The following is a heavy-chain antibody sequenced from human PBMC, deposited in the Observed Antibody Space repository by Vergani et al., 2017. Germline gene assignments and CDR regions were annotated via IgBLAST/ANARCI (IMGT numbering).Heavy chain of an antibody. J-gene: IGHJ3*02. CDR2: ISWNSGSI. CDR3: AKGLDSNYDFWSGYYRWDAFDI. Sequence: EVQLVESGGGLVQPGRSLRLSCAASGFTFDDYAMHWVRQAPGKGLEWVSGISWNSGSIGYADSVKGRFTISRDNSKNTLYLQMNSLRAEDTAVYYCAKGLDSNYDFWSGYYRWDAFDIWGQGTMVTVSS. D-gene: IGHD3-3*01. V-gene: IGHV3-9*01. CDR1: GFTFDDYA.